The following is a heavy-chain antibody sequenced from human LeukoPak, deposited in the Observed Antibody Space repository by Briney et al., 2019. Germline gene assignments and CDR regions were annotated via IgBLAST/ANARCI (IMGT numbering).Heavy chain of an antibody. D-gene: IGHD3-22*01. CDR3: ARSMIVVVIDY. V-gene: IGHV1-46*01. Sequence: ASVKVSCKASGYTFTGYYMHWVRQAPGQGLEWMGIINPSGGSTSYAQKFQGRVTMTRDTSTSTVYMELSSLRSEDTAVYYCARSMIVVVIDYWGQGTLVTVSS. CDR2: INPSGGST. CDR1: GYTFTGYY. J-gene: IGHJ4*02.